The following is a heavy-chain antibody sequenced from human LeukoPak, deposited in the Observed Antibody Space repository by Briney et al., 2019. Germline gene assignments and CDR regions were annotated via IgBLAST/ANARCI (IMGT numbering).Heavy chain of an antibody. V-gene: IGHV4-39*01. D-gene: IGHD6-19*01. CDR2: IYYSGST. CDR1: GGSISSSSYY. Sequence: SETLSLTCTVSGGSISSSSYYWGWIRQPPGKRLEWIGSIYYSGSTYYNPSLKSRVTISVDTSKNQFSLKLSSVTAADTAVYYCARYEENSGWYSYYFDYWGQGTLVTVSS. J-gene: IGHJ4*02. CDR3: ARYEENSGWYSYYFDY.